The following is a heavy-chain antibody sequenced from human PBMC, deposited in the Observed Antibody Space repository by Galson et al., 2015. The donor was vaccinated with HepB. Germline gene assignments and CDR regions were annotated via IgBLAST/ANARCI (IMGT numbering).Heavy chain of an antibody. V-gene: IGHV4-4*07. Sequence: ETLSLTCTVSGGSTGSFYWSWIRQPAGKGLEWIGHIYTSGNTNYNPSLKSRVTMSVDTSKNQFSLRLNSVTAADTAVYYCARTSSGWYSPDPYYYGMDVWDQGTTVTVSS. CDR1: GGSTGSFY. CDR2: IYTSGNT. D-gene: IGHD6-19*01. J-gene: IGHJ6*02. CDR3: ARTSSGWYSPDPYYYGMDV.